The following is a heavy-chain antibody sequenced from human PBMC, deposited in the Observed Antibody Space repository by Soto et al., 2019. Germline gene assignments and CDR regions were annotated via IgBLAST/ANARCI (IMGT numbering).Heavy chain of an antibody. D-gene: IGHD3-9*01. CDR2: ISYDGSNK. V-gene: IGHV3-30-3*01. CDR3: ARASYYDILTGQNLDY. Sequence: QVQLVESGGGVVQPGRSLRLSCAASGFTFSSYAMHWVRQAPGKGLEWVAVISYDGSNKYYADSVKGRFTISRDNSKNTLDLQMNSLRAEDTAVYYCARASYYDILTGQNLDYCGQGTLVTVSS. J-gene: IGHJ4*02. CDR1: GFTFSSYA.